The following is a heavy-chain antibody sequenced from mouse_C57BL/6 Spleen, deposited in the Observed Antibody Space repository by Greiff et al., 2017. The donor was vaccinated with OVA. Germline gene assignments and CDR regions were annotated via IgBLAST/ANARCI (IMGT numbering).Heavy chain of an antibody. CDR3: ASPHYYGSSYLDY. V-gene: IGHV1-66*01. D-gene: IGHD1-1*01. CDR1: GYSFTSYY. Sequence: VHLVESGPELVKPGASVKISCKASGYSFTSYYIHWVKQRPGQGLEWIGWIYPGSGNTKYNEKFKGKATLTADTSSSTAYMQLSSLTSEDSAVYYCASPHYYGSSYLDYWGQGTTLTVSS. J-gene: IGHJ2*01. CDR2: IYPGSGNT.